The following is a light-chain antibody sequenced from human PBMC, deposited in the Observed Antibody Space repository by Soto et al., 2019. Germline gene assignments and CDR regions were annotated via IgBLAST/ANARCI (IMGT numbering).Light chain of an antibody. CDR1: QTIVSW. CDR3: QQSYSPPIFT. CDR2: AAS. J-gene: IGKJ3*01. V-gene: IGKV1-39*01. Sequence: DIQMTQSPSTLSGSVGDRVTITCRASQTIVSWLAWYQRKPGKAPNLXXYAASSWQTGVPSRFSGSGSGTDLTLTISSLQPEDFANYDGQQSYSPPIFTFGPGTQVDIK.